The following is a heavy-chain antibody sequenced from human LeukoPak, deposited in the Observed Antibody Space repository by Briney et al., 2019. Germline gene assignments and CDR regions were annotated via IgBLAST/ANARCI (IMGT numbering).Heavy chain of an antibody. CDR3: ARKKAADDAFDI. V-gene: IGHV4-59*01. J-gene: IGHJ3*02. D-gene: IGHD6-25*01. CDR2: IYYSGST. Sequence: PSETLSLTFTVSGGSISSYYWSWIRQPPGKGLEWIGYIYYSGSTNYNPSLKSRVTISVDTSKNQFSLKLSSVTAADTAVYYCARKKAADDAFDIWGQGTMVTVSS. CDR1: GGSISSYY.